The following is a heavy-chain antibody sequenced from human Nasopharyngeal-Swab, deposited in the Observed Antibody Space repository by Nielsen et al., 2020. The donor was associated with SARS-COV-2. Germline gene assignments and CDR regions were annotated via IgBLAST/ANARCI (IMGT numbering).Heavy chain of an antibody. V-gene: IGHV1-69*13. CDR2: IIPIFGTA. CDR3: ARERTGDTYNWFDP. D-gene: IGHD7-27*01. CDR1: GGTFSSYA. J-gene: IGHJ5*02. Sequence: SVKVSCKASGGTFSSYAISWVRQAPGQGLEWMGGIIPIFGTANYAQKFQGRVTITADESTSTAYMELSSLRSEDTAVYYCARERTGDTYNWFDPWGQGTLVTVSS.